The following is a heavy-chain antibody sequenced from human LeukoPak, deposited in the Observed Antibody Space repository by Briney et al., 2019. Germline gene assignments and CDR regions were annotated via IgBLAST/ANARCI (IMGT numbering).Heavy chain of an antibody. V-gene: IGHV3-74*01. CDR2: MSRDGSNI. Sequence: GGSLRLSCADSGFTFSSYWMHWVRQAPGKGLVWVSGMSRDGSNIFYADSVKGRFTISRDNAKNTLYLQMDSLRAEDTAVYYCARGGPPYASDIWGQGTMVTVSS. CDR3: ARGGPPYASDI. CDR1: GFTFSSYW. J-gene: IGHJ3*02.